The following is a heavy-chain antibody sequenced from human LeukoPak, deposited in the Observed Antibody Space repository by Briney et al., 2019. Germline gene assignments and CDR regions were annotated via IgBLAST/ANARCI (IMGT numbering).Heavy chain of an antibody. V-gene: IGHV3-74*01. Sequence: GGSLRLSCAASGFTFSSYWMHWVRQALGKGLVWVSHINSDGSSTSYADSVKGRFTISRDNAKNTLYLQMNSLRAEDTAVYYCARDQGVVWIDYWGQGTLVTVSS. D-gene: IGHD3-3*01. CDR2: INSDGSST. CDR1: GFTFSSYW. J-gene: IGHJ4*02. CDR3: ARDQGVVWIDY.